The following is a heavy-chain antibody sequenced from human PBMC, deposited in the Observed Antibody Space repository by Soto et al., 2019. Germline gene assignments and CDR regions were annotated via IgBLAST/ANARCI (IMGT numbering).Heavy chain of an antibody. D-gene: IGHD3-16*02. J-gene: IGHJ3*02. V-gene: IGHV3-48*01. CDR3: ARDVIGSHAFDI. Sequence: GGSLRLSCAASGFTFSTYSMNWVRQAPGKGLEWVSYISSSSTTIYYADSVRGRFTISRDNAKNSLYLQMNSLRAEDTAVYYCARDVIGSHAFDIWGQGTMVTVSS. CDR2: ISSSSTTI. CDR1: GFTFSTYS.